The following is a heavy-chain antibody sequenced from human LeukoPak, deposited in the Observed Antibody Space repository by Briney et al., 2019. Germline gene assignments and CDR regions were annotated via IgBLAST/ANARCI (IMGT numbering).Heavy chain of an antibody. CDR2: IIPIFGTA. D-gene: IGHD6-19*01. CDR1: GGTFSSYA. CDR3: ARMRYSSGWYGAFDI. J-gene: IGHJ3*02. Sequence: SVKVSCKASGGTFSSYAISWVRQAPGQGLEWMGGIIPIFGTANYAHKFQGRVTITADESTSTAYMELSSLRSEDTAVYYCARMRYSSGWYGAFDIWGQGTMVTVSS. V-gene: IGHV1-69*13.